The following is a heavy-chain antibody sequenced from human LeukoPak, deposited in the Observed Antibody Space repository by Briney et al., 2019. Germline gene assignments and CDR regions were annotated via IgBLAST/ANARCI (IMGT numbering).Heavy chain of an antibody. CDR1: GFTFSSYW. J-gene: IGHJ4*02. V-gene: IGHV3-7*03. Sequence: GGSLRLSCAASGFTFSSYWMSWVRQAPGKGLEWVANIKEDGSDKYYVDSLKGRFTISRDNAKNSLCLQMNSLRAEDTAVYYCAKDRTRQAYWGQGTLVTVSS. D-gene: IGHD3-3*01. CDR3: AKDRTRQAY. CDR2: IKEDGSDK.